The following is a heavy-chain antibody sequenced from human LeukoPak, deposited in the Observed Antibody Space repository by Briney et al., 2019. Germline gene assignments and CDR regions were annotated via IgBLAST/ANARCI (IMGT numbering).Heavy chain of an antibody. CDR3: ASSTYSGSHWDAFDI. CDR1: GFTFSNAW. D-gene: IGHD1-26*01. CDR2: IKSKTDGGTT. J-gene: IGHJ3*02. V-gene: IGHV3-15*05. Sequence: GGSLRLSCAASGFTFSNAWMSWVRQAPGKGLEWVGRIKSKTDGGTTDYAAPVKGRFTISRDNAKNTLYLQMNSLRAEDTAVYYCASSTYSGSHWDAFDIWGQGTMVTVSS.